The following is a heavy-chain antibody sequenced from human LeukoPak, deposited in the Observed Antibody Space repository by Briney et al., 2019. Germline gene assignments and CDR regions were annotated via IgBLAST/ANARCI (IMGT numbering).Heavy chain of an antibody. CDR1: GFTFSTYA. CDR2: ISSSGGTT. J-gene: IGHJ4*02. CDR3: AQRGQDY. Sequence: PGGSLRLSCAASGFTFSTYAVNWVRQAPGKGLEWVSAISSSGGTTYYADSVKGRFSISRDNSKNTLYLRMNSLRAEDTAVYYCAQRGQDYWGQGTLVTVSS. V-gene: IGHV3-23*01. D-gene: IGHD6-25*01.